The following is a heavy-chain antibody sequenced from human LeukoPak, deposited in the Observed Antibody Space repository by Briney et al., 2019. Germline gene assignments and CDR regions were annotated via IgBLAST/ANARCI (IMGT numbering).Heavy chain of an antibody. CDR1: GFTFSSYW. J-gene: IGHJ4*02. CDR3: ASYSGSYYGFDY. D-gene: IGHD1-26*01. CDR2: INSDGGST. V-gene: IGHV3-74*01. Sequence: GGSLRLSCAASGFTFSSYWMHWVRQAPGKGLVWVSRINSDGGSTSYADSVKGRFTISRDNAKNTLYLQMNSLRAEDTAVYYCASYSGSYYGFDYWGQGTLVTVSS.